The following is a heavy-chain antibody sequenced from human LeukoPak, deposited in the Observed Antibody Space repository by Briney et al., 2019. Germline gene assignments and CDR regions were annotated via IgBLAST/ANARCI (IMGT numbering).Heavy chain of an antibody. Sequence: GRSLRLSCAASGFTFSSYGMHWVRQAPGKGLEWVAVISYDGSNKYYADSVKGRFTISRDNSKNTLYLQMNSLRAEDTAVYYCARDHVIAAAGTFDYWGQGTLVTVSS. CDR1: GFTFSSYG. CDR2: ISYDGSNK. D-gene: IGHD6-13*01. CDR3: ARDHVIAAAGTFDY. V-gene: IGHV3-30*19. J-gene: IGHJ4*02.